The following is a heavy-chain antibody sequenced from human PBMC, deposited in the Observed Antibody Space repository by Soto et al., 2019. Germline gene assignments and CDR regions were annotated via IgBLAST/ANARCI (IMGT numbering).Heavy chain of an antibody. J-gene: IGHJ5*02. D-gene: IGHD6-19*01. V-gene: IGHV1-69*06. CDR3: ARGDSSGWYRGGNWFDP. CDR2: IIPIFGTA. Sequence: GASVKVSCKASGGTFSSYAISWVRQAPGQGLEWMGGIIPIFGTANYAQKFQGRVTITADKSTSTAYMELSSLRSGDTAVYYCARGDSSGWYRGGNWFDPWGQGTLVTVSS. CDR1: GGTFSSYA.